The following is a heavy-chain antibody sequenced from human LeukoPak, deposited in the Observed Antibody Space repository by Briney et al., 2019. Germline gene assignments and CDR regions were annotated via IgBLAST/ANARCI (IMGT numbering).Heavy chain of an antibody. J-gene: IGHJ5*02. D-gene: IGHD2-2*01. Sequence: GGSLRLSCAASGFTFSSCAMHWVRQAPGKGLEWVAVISYDGSNKYYADSVKGRFTISRDNSKNTLYLQMNSLRAEDTAVYYCARDRYCSSTSCSNWFDPWGQGTLVTVSS. CDR1: GFTFSSCA. V-gene: IGHV3-30*01. CDR2: ISYDGSNK. CDR3: ARDRYCSSTSCSNWFDP.